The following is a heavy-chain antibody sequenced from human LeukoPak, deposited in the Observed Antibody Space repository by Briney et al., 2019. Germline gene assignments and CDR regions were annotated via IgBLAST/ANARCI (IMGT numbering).Heavy chain of an antibody. Sequence: PGGSLRLSCAASGFTFSSYAMSWVRQAPGKGLEWVSAISGSGGSTYYADSVKGRFTISRDSSKNTLYLQVNSLRAEDTAVYYCAKFYDILTGYFDYWGQGTLVTVSS. V-gene: IGHV3-23*01. CDR1: GFTFSSYA. CDR3: AKFYDILTGYFDY. D-gene: IGHD3-9*01. CDR2: ISGSGGST. J-gene: IGHJ4*02.